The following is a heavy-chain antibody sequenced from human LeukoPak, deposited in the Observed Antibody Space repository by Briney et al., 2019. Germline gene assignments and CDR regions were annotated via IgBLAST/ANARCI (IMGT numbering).Heavy chain of an antibody. Sequence: PSETLSLTCTVSGGSISSSSYYWGWIRQPPGKGLEWIGSIYYSGDTYYNPSLKSRVAISVDTSKNRFSLKLSSVTAADTAVYYCARHSGMTTVTAYLDCWGQGTLVTLSS. CDR2: IYYSGDT. V-gene: IGHV4-39*01. J-gene: IGHJ4*02. D-gene: IGHD4-17*01. CDR3: ARHSGMTTVTAYLDC. CDR1: GGSISSSSYY.